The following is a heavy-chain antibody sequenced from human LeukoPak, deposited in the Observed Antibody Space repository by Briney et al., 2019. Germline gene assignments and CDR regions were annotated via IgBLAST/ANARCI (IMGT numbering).Heavy chain of an antibody. J-gene: IGHJ6*03. CDR1: GFIFSSYG. D-gene: IGHD2-2*02. CDR3: AKAATISSVPHMDV. V-gene: IGHV3-30*02. Sequence: PGGSLRLSCAASGFIFSSYGIQWVRQAPGKGLEWVAFIRYDGSNKYYGDYVKGRFTISRDNSQNTLYLQMNSLKPEDTAVCYCAKAATISSVPHMDVWGKGTTVTVSS. CDR2: IRYDGSNK.